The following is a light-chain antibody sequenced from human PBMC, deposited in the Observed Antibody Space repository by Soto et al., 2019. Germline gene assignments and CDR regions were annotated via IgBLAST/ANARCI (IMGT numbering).Light chain of an antibody. V-gene: IGLV1-40*01. Sequence: QPVLTQPPSVSGAQGQRVTISCTGSSSNIGAGYDVHWYQQLPGTAPKLLIYGNSNRPSGVPDRFSGSKSGTSASLAITGLQAEDEADYYCQSYDSSLSGSVFGGGTKITVL. CDR2: GNS. CDR1: SSNIGAGYD. CDR3: QSYDSSLSGSV. J-gene: IGLJ3*02.